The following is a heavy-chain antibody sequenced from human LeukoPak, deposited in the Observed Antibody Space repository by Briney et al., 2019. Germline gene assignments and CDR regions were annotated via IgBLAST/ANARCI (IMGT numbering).Heavy chain of an antibody. Sequence: GGSLRLSCAASGFTFSSYAMSWVRQAPGKGLEWVSAISGSGGSTYYADSVKGRFTISRDNSKNALYLQMNSLRAEDTAVYYCAKDPEPYNWNFHRFDPWGQGTLVTVSS. D-gene: IGHD1-7*01. CDR2: ISGSGGST. CDR3: AKDPEPYNWNFHRFDP. J-gene: IGHJ5*02. V-gene: IGHV3-23*01. CDR1: GFTFSSYA.